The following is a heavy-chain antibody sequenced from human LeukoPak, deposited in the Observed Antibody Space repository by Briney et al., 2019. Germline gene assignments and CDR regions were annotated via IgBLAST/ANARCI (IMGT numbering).Heavy chain of an antibody. CDR2: ISSSSSYT. Sequence: GGSLRLSCAASGFTFSYYSMNWVRQAPGKGLEWVSSISSSSSYTNYADSVKGRFTISRDNAKNSLYLQMNSLRAEDTAVYYCARVPRKVVTAIIGVYYFDYWGQGTLVTVSS. J-gene: IGHJ4*02. CDR3: ARVPRKVVTAIIGVYYFDY. V-gene: IGHV3-21*04. CDR1: GFTFSYYS. D-gene: IGHD2-21*02.